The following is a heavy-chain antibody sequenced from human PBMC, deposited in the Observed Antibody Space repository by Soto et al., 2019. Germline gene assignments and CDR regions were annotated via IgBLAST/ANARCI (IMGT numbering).Heavy chain of an antibody. CDR2: ISYDGSNK. V-gene: IGHV3-30*18. CDR1: GFTFSSYG. Sequence: GGSLRLSCAASGFTFSSYGMHWVRQAPGKGLEWVAVISYDGSNKYYADSVKGRFTISRDNSKNTLYLQMNSLRAEDTAVYYCAKDVGELPFDYWGQGTLVTVSS. J-gene: IGHJ4*02. CDR3: AKDVGELPFDY. D-gene: IGHD1-26*01.